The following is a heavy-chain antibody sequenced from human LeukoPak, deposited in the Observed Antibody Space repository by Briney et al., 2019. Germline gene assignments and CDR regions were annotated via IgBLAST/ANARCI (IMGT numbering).Heavy chain of an antibody. J-gene: IGHJ6*01. D-gene: IGHD3-10*01. CDR1: GYTFTRSA. CDR3: ARDEVDYYGMDV. Sequence: VASVKVSCKASGYTFTRSALHWVRQAPGQRLEWMGWTSNYNGNTKYSEKFQGRVTITRDTSANIVYMELNSLRSQDTGVYYCARDEVDYYGMDVWGQGTTITVSS. V-gene: IGHV1-3*04. CDR2: TSNYNGNT.